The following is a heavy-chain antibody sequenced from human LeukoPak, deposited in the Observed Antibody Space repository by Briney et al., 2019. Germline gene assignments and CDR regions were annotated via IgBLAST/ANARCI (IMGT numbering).Heavy chain of an antibody. CDR2: IIPILGIA. Sequence: ASVKVSCKASGGTFSSYAISWVRQAPGQGLEWMARIIPILGIANYAQKFQGRVTITADKSTSTAYMELSSLRSEDTAVYYCARVGVAPLTAEMGGYWGQGTLVTVSS. CDR3: ARVGVAPLTAEMGGY. V-gene: IGHV1-69*04. CDR1: GGTFSSYA. D-gene: IGHD5-24*01. J-gene: IGHJ4*02.